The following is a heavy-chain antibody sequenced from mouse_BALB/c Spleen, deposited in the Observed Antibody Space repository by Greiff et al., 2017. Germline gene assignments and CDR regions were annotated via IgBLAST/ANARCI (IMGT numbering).Heavy chain of an antibody. J-gene: IGHJ4*01. CDR3: ARHLPITTVVARDYAMDY. Sequence: DVQLQESGGGLVQPGGSLKLSCAASGFTFSSYTMSWVRQTPEKRLEWVAYISNGGGSTYYPDTVKGRFTISRDNAKNTLYLQMSSLKSEDTAMYYCARHLPITTVVARDYAMDYWGQGTSVTVSS. CDR1: GFTFSSYT. V-gene: IGHV5-12-2*01. D-gene: IGHD1-1*01. CDR2: ISNGGGST.